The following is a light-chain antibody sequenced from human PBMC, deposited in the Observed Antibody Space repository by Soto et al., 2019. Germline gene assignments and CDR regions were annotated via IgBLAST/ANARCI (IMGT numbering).Light chain of an antibody. Sequence: EVVCTQSPSTLSSSPGERATLSFRASQSVSSYLAWYQQKPGQAPRLLIYDASNRATGIPARFSGSGSGTHFTLTISRLEPGDFAVYYCQQYGRSGTFGQGTKVDIK. J-gene: IGKJ1*01. CDR2: DAS. CDR3: QQYGRSGT. CDR1: QSVSSY. V-gene: IGKV3-11*01.